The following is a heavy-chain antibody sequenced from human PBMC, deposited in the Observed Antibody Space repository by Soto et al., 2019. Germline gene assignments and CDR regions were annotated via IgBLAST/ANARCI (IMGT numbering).Heavy chain of an antibody. D-gene: IGHD5-18*01. J-gene: IGHJ6*02. CDR1: GFTFSAYY. CDR3: ARDDGYSYGTYYYYYGMDV. V-gene: IGHV3-11*04. Sequence: GGSLRLSCAASGFTFSAYYMSWIRQAPGKGLEWVSYISSSGSTIYYADSVKGRFTISRDNAKNSLYLQMNSLRAEDTAVYYCARDDGYSYGTYYYYYGMDVWGQGTTVTVSS. CDR2: ISSSGSTI.